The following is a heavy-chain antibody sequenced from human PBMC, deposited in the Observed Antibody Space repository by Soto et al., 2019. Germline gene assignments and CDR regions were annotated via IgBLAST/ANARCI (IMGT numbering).Heavy chain of an antibody. J-gene: IGHJ4*02. CDR3: ARTPRYFDWLPLGLDY. CDR1: GYTLTETS. D-gene: IGHD3-9*01. V-gene: IGHV1-46*03. Sequence: ASVKVSCKVSGYTLTETSIHWVRQAPGQGLEWMGIINPSGGSTSYAQKFQGRVTMTRDTSTSTVYMELSSLRSEDTAVYYCARTPRYFDWLPLGLDYWGQGTLVTVSS. CDR2: INPSGGST.